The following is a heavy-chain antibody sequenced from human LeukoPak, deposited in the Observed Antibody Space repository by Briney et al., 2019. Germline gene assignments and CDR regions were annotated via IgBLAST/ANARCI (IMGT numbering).Heavy chain of an antibody. D-gene: IGHD3-16*02. V-gene: IGHV3-7*01. J-gene: IGHJ3*02. CDR3: AREDDYVWGSYRTRDAFDI. CDR2: IKQDGRKK. Sequence: GGSLRLSCAASGFTFISYWMSWVRQAPWKGLEWVADIKQDGRKKYYVDSVKGRFTISRDNAKNSLYLQMNSLRAEDTAVYYCAREDDYVWGSYRTRDAFDIWGQGTMVTVSS. CDR1: GFTFISYW.